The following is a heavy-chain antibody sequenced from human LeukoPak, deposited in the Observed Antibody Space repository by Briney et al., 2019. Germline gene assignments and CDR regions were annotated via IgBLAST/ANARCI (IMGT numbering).Heavy chain of an antibody. CDR2: IYYSGTT. Sequence: PSETLSLTCTVSGGSISSSSYYWGWIRQSPGKGLEWIGSIYYSGTTNYNPSLKSRVTISVDTSKNQFSLKLSSVTAADTAVYYCARGGWNKFDYWGQGTLVTVSS. D-gene: IGHD3-22*01. J-gene: IGHJ4*02. V-gene: IGHV4-39*07. CDR3: ARGGWNKFDY. CDR1: GGSISSSSYY.